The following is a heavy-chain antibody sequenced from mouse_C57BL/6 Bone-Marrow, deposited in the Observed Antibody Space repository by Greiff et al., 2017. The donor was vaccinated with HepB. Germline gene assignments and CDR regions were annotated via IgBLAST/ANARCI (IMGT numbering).Heavy chain of an antibody. CDR1: GYSITSGYY. J-gene: IGHJ2*01. D-gene: IGHD4-1*01. V-gene: IGHV3-6*01. CDR2: ISYDGSN. Sequence: VQLQQSGPGLVKPSQSLSLTCSVTGYSITSGYYWNWIRQFPGNKLEWMGYISYDGSNNYNPSLKKRISITRDTSKNQFFLKLNSVTTEDTATYYCAREEGLTGTDFDYWGQGTTLTVSS. CDR3: AREEGLTGTDFDY.